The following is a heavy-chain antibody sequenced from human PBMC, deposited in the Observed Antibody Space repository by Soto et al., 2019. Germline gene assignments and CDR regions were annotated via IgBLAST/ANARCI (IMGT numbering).Heavy chain of an antibody. J-gene: IGHJ4*02. Sequence: PSETLSLTCTGSGGSISSYYWSWIRQPAGKGLEWIGRIYISGSTNYNPSLKSRVTMSVDTSKNQFSLKLSPVTAADTAVYYCARSATYYDYVWGSYRTQPPDYWGQGTLVTVSS. CDR3: ARSATYYDYVWGSYRTQPPDY. D-gene: IGHD3-16*02. CDR1: GGSISSYY. CDR2: IYISGST. V-gene: IGHV4-4*07.